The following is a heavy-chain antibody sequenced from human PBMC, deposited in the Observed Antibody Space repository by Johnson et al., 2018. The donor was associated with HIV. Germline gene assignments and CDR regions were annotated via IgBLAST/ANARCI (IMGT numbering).Heavy chain of an antibody. CDR1: GFTFDDYA. Sequence: EVQLVESGGGVVQPGGSLILSCAASGFTFDDYAMHWVRQAPGKGLEWVPGIRWNSGSHGYADLVKGRFPISRDNAKNSLYLQINSLGAEDQALYYCAKVPDLLNWEANAFDIWGQGTMVTVSS. V-gene: IGHV3-9*01. D-gene: IGHD7-27*01. J-gene: IGHJ3*02. CDR2: IRWNSGSH. CDR3: AKVPDLLNWEANAFDI.